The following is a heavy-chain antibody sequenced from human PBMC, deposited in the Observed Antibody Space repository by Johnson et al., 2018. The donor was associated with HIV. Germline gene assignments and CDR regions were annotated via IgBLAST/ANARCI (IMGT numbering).Heavy chain of an antibody. Sequence: QVQLVESGGGLVQPGRSLRLSCAASGFTFSSYAMHWVRQAPGKGLEWVAVIRYDGSNKYYVDSVKGRFTIFRDNSKNTLYLQMNSLRAEDTAVYYCARDPPPRSSGSDAFDIWGQGTMVTVSS. CDR1: GFTFSSYA. D-gene: IGHD6-19*01. V-gene: IGHV3-30*04. J-gene: IGHJ3*02. CDR2: IRYDGSNK. CDR3: ARDPPPRSSGSDAFDI.